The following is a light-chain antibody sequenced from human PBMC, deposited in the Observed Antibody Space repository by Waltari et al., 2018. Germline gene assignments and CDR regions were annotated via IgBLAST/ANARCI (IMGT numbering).Light chain of an antibody. CDR1: QSVLSSSNNKNY. Sequence: DIVMTQSPDSLAVSLGERATINCKSSQSVLSSSNNKNYLGWYKQKPGQTPKLLISWASTRESGVPDRFSGSGSGTDFTLTISSLQAEDVAVYYCQQCYSFPYTFGQGTKLEIK. V-gene: IGKV4-1*01. J-gene: IGKJ2*01. CDR3: QQCYSFPYT. CDR2: WAS.